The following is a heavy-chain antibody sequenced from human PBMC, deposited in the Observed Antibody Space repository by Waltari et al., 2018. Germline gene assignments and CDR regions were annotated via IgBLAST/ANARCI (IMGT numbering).Heavy chain of an antibody. D-gene: IGHD6-6*01. J-gene: IGHJ4*02. CDR3: ASPMYTSSSGFDF. V-gene: IGHV3-21*01. CDR1: GFTFSSYS. CDR2: ISTSSSYI. Sequence: EVQLVESGGGLVKPGGSLRLSCAASGFTFSSYSMNWVRQAPGKGLELVSSISTSSSYIYYADSVKGRFTISRDNAKNSLYLQMNSLRAEDTAVYYCASPMYTSSSGFDFWGQGTLVTVSS.